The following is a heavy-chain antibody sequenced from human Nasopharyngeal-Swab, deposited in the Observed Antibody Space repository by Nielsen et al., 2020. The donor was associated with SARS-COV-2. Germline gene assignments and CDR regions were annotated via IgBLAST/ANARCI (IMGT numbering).Heavy chain of an antibody. Sequence: GGSLRLSCAASGFTFSSYAMHWVRQAPGKGLEWVAVISYDGSNKYYADSVKGRFTISRDNSKSTLYLQMNSLRAEDTAVYYCARGGPDYGDYDGFDPWGQGTLVTVSS. CDR3: ARGGPDYGDYDGFDP. V-gene: IGHV3-30-3*01. J-gene: IGHJ5*02. CDR1: GFTFSSYA. D-gene: IGHD4-17*01. CDR2: ISYDGSNK.